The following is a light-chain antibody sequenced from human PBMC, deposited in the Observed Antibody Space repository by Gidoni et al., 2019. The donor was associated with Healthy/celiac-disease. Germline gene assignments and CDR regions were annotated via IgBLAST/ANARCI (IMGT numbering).Light chain of an antibody. CDR2: DAS. CDR1: QSVSSY. V-gene: IGKV3-11*01. J-gene: IGKJ4*01. CDR3: QQRSNWLT. Sequence: EIVLTQSPATLSLSPGERATLSCRASQSVSSYLAWYQQKPGQAPRLLIYDASNRATGIPARFSGSGSVTDFTLTISSLEPEDFAVYYCQQRSNWLTFGGGTKVEFK.